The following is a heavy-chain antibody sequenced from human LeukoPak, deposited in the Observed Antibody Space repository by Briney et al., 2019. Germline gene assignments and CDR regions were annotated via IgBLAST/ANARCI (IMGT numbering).Heavy chain of an antibody. CDR2: IHPNTGAT. CDR3: ASYASGYNWLKV. CDR1: GHTFTNYY. Sequence: ASVKVSCKSSGHTFTNYYLHWVRQAPGQGLEWLGWIHPNTGATNYAQKFQGRVTVTRDTSISTTYVELSRLTSADTAVYYCASYASGYNWLKVWGQGILVTVSS. V-gene: IGHV1-2*02. D-gene: IGHD2-2*01. J-gene: IGHJ5*02.